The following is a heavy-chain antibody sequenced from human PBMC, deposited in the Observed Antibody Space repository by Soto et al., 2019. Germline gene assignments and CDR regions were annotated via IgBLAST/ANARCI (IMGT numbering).Heavy chain of an antibody. V-gene: IGHV4-34*01. D-gene: IGHD3-3*01. J-gene: IGHJ6*02. CDR3: ARDTIFGVVARGGMDV. CDR1: GGSFSGYY. Sequence: SETLCVTCAVYGGSFSGYYWSWIRQPPGKGLEWIGEINHSGSTNYNPSLKSRVTISVDTSKNQFSLKLSSVTAADTAVYYCARDTIFGVVARGGMDVRGQGTTVT. CDR2: INHSGST.